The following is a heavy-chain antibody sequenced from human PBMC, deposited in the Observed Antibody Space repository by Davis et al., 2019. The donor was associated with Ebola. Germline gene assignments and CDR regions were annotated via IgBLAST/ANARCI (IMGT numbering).Heavy chain of an antibody. Sequence: MPGGSLRLSCTVSGGSISSSSYYWGWIRQPPGKGLEWIGEINHSGSTYYTPSLKSRVTISVDTSKNQFSLKLSSVSAADTAVYYCARRRLSFEAIDYWGQGTLVTVSS. CDR3: ARRRLSFEAIDY. CDR1: GGSISSSSYY. CDR2: INHSGST. V-gene: IGHV4-39*01. J-gene: IGHJ4*02. D-gene: IGHD1-26*01.